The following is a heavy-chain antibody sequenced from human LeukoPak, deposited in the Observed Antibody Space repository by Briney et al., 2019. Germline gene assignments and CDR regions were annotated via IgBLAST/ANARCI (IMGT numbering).Heavy chain of an antibody. CDR2: MTGSGGST. D-gene: IGHD4-17*01. V-gene: IGHV3-23*01. J-gene: IGHJ4*02. CDR1: GFTFSNYA. CDR3: AKAQLRVTTGIDN. Sequence: PGGSLRLSCAASGFTFSNYAMSWVRQAPGKGLEWVSAMTGSGGSTYYADSVKGRFTISRDNSKNTLYLQMNSLRAEDTAVYYCAKAQLRVTTGIDNWGQGTLVTVSS.